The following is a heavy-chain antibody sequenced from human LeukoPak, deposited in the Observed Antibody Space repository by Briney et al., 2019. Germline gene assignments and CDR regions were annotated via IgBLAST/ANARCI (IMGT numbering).Heavy chain of an antibody. CDR2: RNPNGAST. CDR3: ARTPVCGGDCSPRGSG. D-gene: IGHD2-21*02. Sequence: ASVKVSCKASGYTFIGRDINWVRQATGQGLEWMGWRNPNGASTGYAQKFQGRVTMTRNTSISVAYMELSSLRAEDTAVYYCARTPVCGGDCSPRGSGWGQGTLVTVSS. J-gene: IGHJ4*02. CDR1: GYTFIGRD. V-gene: IGHV1-8*01.